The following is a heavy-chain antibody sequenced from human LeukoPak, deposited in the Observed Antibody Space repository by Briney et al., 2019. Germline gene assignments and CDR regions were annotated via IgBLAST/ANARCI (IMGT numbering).Heavy chain of an antibody. D-gene: IGHD3-9*01. J-gene: IGHJ4*02. CDR2: IYYSGST. CDR1: GGSISSSSYY. CDR3: ASLYDILTGYQFDY. Sequence: SETLSLTCTVSGGSISSSSYYWGWIRQPPGKGLEWIGSIYYSGSTYYNPSLKSRVTISVDTSKNQFSLKLSSVTAADTAVYYCASLYDILTGYQFDYWGQGTLVTVSS. V-gene: IGHV4-39*07.